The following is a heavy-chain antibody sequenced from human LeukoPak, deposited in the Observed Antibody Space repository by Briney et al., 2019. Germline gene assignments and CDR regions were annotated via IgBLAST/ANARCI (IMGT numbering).Heavy chain of an antibody. CDR2: INPNSGGT. V-gene: IGHV1-2*02. J-gene: IGHJ4*02. CDR1: GYTFTGYH. D-gene: IGHD3-10*01. CDR3: ARDRAAYYYGSGSSYNRAFHY. Sequence: ASVKVSCKASGYTFTGYHMHWVRQAPGQGLEWMGWINPNSGGTNYTQKFQGRVTMTRDTSISTAYMELSRLRSDDTAVYYCARDRAAYYYGSGSSYNRAFHYWGQGTLVTVSS.